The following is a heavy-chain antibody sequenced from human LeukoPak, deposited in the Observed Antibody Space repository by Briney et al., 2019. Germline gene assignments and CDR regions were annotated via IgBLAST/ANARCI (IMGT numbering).Heavy chain of an antibody. CDR2: IYYSGGT. V-gene: IGHV4-59*08. CDR1: GGSISSRY. D-gene: IGHD6-6*01. J-gene: IGHJ5*02. CDR3: ARWQYTISSGWFDP. Sequence: SETLSLTCTLTGGSISSRYWSWIRQPPGKGLEWIGSIYYSGGTNYNPSLQGRVSISVDTSKIQFSLKLSSVTAADTAVYYCARWQYTISSGWFDPWGQGTLVTVSS.